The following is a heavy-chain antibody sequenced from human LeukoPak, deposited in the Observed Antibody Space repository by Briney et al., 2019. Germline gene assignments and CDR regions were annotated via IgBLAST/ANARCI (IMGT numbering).Heavy chain of an antibody. CDR1: GYTFTSYA. CDR3: ARGITMVRGVSTGYYYYYYGMDV. D-gene: IGHD3-10*01. CDR2: IIPIFGTA. Sequence: ASVKVSCKASGYTFTSYAISWVRQAPGQGLEWMGGIIPIFGTANYAQKFQGRVTITADESTSTAYMELSSLRSEDTAVYYCARGITMVRGVSTGYYYYYYGMDVWGQGTTVTVSS. V-gene: IGHV1-69*13. J-gene: IGHJ6*02.